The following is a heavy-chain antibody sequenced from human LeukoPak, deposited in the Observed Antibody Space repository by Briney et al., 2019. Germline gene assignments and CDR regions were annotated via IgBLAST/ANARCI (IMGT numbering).Heavy chain of an antibody. D-gene: IGHD6-13*01. J-gene: IGHJ5*02. Sequence: GSLRLSCAASGFTFSSYEMNWVRQAPGKGLEWIGEINHSGSTNYNPSLKSRVTISVDTSKNQFSLKLSSVTAADTAVYYCARLAAAGTERERPPQFDPWGQGTLVTVSS. V-gene: IGHV4-34*01. CDR2: INHSGST. CDR1: GFTFSSYE. CDR3: ARLAAAGTERERPPQFDP.